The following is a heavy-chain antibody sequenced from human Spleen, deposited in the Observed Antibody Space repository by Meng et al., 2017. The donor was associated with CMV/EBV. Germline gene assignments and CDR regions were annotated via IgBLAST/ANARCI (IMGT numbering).Heavy chain of an antibody. CDR1: GFTFSSHA. CDR3: AREEEQQLVPSY. J-gene: IGHJ4*02. V-gene: IGHV3-7*01. CDR2: IKQDGSEK. Sequence: GGSLRLSCAASGFTFSSHALHWVRQAPGKGLEWVANIKQDGSEKYYVDSVKGRFTISRDNAKNSLYLQMNSLRAEDTAVYYCAREEEQQLVPSYWGQGTLVTVSS. D-gene: IGHD6-13*01.